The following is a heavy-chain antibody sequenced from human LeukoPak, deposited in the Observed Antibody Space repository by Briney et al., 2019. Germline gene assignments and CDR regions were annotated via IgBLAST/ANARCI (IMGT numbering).Heavy chain of an antibody. Sequence: SETLSLTCAVYGGSLSGYYWSWIRQPPGKGLEWIGEINHSGSTNYNPSLKSRVTISVDTSKNQFSLKLSSVTAADTAVYYCARDLNGYHYYYMDVWGKGTTVTISS. CDR3: ARDLNGYHYYYMDV. V-gene: IGHV4-34*01. CDR1: GGSLSGYY. J-gene: IGHJ6*03. D-gene: IGHD3-16*01. CDR2: INHSGST.